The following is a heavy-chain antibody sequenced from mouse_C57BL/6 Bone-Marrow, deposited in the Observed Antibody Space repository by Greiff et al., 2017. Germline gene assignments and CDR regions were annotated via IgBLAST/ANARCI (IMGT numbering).Heavy chain of an antibody. CDR2: IYPRSGNP. J-gene: IGHJ3*01. V-gene: IGHV1-81*01. D-gene: IGHD5-1*01. Sequence: QVQLQQSGAELARPGASVKLSCKASGYTFTSYGISWVKQRTGQGLEWIGEIYPRSGNPYYNEKFKGKATLTADKSSSTAYMVLRSLTSEDSAVYFCARGGTYAAWFAYWGQGTLVTVSA. CDR3: ARGGTYAAWFAY. CDR1: GYTFTSYG.